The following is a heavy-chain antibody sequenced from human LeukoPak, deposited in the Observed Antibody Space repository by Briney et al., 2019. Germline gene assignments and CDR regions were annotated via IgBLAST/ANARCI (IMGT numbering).Heavy chain of an antibody. V-gene: IGHV4-59*01. Sequence: PSETLSLTCTVSGGSISSYYWSWIRQPPGKGLEWIGYIYYSGSTNYNPSLKSRVTISVDTSKNQFSLKLSSGTAADTAVYYCARSRITIFGVATNPPDYWGQGTLVTVSS. J-gene: IGHJ4*02. D-gene: IGHD3-3*01. CDR2: IYYSGST. CDR3: ARSRITIFGVATNPPDY. CDR1: GGSISSYY.